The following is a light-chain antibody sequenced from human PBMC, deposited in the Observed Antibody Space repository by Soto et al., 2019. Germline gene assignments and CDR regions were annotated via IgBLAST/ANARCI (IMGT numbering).Light chain of an antibody. CDR2: EGS. Sequence: QYALAQPAWASWSPGQSATISCSGTSRDGGSYILGSCYQQHPGKAPKLMIYEGSKRPSGVSNRFAGSKSGNTASLTISWLQAEDEADYYCCSYAGSSTLVFGTWTKVTVL. J-gene: IGLJ1*01. CDR1: SRDGGSYIL. CDR3: CSYAGSSTLV. V-gene: IGLV2-23*01.